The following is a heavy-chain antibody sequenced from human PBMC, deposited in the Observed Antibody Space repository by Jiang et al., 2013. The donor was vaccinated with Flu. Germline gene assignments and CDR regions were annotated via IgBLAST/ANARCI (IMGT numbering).Heavy chain of an antibody. Sequence: VRQMPGKGLEWMGRIDPSDSYTDYSPSFQGHVTISADKSISTAYLQWSSLKASDTAFYYCARFYCSGGSCYLDVWGQGTTVTVSS. D-gene: IGHD2-15*01. CDR3: ARFYCSGGSCYLDV. J-gene: IGHJ6*02. CDR2: IDPSDSYT. V-gene: IGHV5-10-1*01.